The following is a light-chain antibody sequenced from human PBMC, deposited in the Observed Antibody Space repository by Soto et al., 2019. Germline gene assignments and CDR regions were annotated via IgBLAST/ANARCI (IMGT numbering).Light chain of an antibody. CDR3: QKYNSAPLT. J-gene: IGKJ5*01. CDR2: WAS. V-gene: IGKV4-1*01. Sequence: DIVMTQSPDSLAVSLVERATINCMSSQSVLYSSNNKNYLAWYQQKPGQPPKLLIYWASTRESGVPDRFSGSGSGTDFTLTSSSLQPEDVATYYCQKYNSAPLTFGGGTQLEIK. CDR1: QSVLYSSNNKNY.